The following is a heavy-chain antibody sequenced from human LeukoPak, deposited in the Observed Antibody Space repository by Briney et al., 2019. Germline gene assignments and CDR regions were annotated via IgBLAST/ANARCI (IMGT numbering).Heavy chain of an antibody. CDR1: GFAFSSFD. CDR2: ILTNGDT. J-gene: IGHJ3*02. Sequence: GGSLRLSCAASGFAFSSFDMLWVRQSPRKGLEWVARILTNGDTDYGASVEGRFTISRENAKSYVYLQMNSLRDGDTAVYYCARDRFGERTFEKWGQGTMVTVSS. V-gene: IGHV3-13*01. CDR3: ARDRFGERTFEK. D-gene: IGHD3-10*01.